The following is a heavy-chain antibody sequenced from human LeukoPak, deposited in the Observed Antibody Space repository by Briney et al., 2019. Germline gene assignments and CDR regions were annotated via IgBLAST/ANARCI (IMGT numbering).Heavy chain of an antibody. CDR3: ARHSDECSSTSCQIFDY. Sequence: SETLSLTCTVSGGSISSYYWSWIRQPPGKGLEWIGYIYTSGSTNYNPSLKSRVTISVDTSKNQFSLKLSSVTAADTAVYYCARHSDECSSTSCQIFDYWGQGTLVTVSS. CDR1: GGSISSYY. CDR2: IYTSGST. D-gene: IGHD2-2*01. V-gene: IGHV4-4*09. J-gene: IGHJ4*02.